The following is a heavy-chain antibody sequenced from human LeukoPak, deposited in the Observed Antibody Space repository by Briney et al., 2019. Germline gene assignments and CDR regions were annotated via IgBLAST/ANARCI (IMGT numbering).Heavy chain of an antibody. V-gene: IGHV1-2*02. CDR2: ISPYSGAT. J-gene: IGHJ4*02. Sequence: GASVKVSCKASGYTFTGFYIHWVRQAPGQGLEWMGWISPYSGATNYAQRFQGRVTMTRDTSISTAYMELSSLTPDDTAVYYCARGSPRLGVPGTTVDYWGQGTPVTVSS. D-gene: IGHD6-19*01. CDR3: ARGSPRLGVPGTTVDY. CDR1: GYTFTGFY.